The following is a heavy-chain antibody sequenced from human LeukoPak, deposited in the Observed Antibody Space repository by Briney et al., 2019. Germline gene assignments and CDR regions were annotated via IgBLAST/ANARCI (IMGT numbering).Heavy chain of an antibody. J-gene: IGHJ3*02. CDR2: ITNWNGGST. CDR3: ARCSRSSTDCYSAFDI. V-gene: IGHV3-20*04. CDR1: GFTFDDYG. Sequence: GGALRLSCEASGFTFDDYGMSWVRQSTGKGLEWVSAITNWNGGSTGYADSVRVRFTISRDNAKNSLYLQMNSLRAEDTALYYCARCSRSSTDCYSAFDIWGQGTMVTVSS. D-gene: IGHD2-2*02.